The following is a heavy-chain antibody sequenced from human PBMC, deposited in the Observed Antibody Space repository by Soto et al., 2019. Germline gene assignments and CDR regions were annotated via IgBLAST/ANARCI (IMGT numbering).Heavy chain of an antibody. CDR2: IYYSGST. CDR3: AATPRY. V-gene: IGHV4-59*01. Sequence: PSETLSLTCTVSGGSISSYYWSWIRQPPGKGLEWIGYIYYSGSTDYSPSLKSRVTMSIDTSQNQVSLKLTSVTTADTAVYYCAATPRYWGPGTLVTVSS. CDR1: GGSISSYY. D-gene: IGHD2-15*01. J-gene: IGHJ4*02.